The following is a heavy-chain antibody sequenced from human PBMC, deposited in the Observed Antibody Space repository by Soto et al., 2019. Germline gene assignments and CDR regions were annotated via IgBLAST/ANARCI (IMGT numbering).Heavy chain of an antibody. Sequence: QVQLVQSGAEVKKPGASVKVSCKASGYTFTSYGISWVRQAPGQGLEWMGWISAYNGNTNYAQKLQGRVTMTTDTSSSTAYKELRSLRSDYTAVYYCARDRHWVASGVYMDVWGKGTTDTVYS. D-gene: IGHD3-3*01. CDR1: GYTFTSYG. V-gene: IGHV1-18*01. J-gene: IGHJ6*03. CDR3: ARDRHWVASGVYMDV. CDR2: ISAYNGNT.